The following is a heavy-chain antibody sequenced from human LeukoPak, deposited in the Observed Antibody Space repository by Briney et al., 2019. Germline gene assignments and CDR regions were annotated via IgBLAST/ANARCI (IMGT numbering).Heavy chain of an antibody. CDR2: IGSSGSSI. V-gene: IGHV3-11*01. D-gene: IGHD6-13*01. Sequence: GGSLRLSCAASGFTVSSNYMSWIRQAPGKGLEWVSYIGSSGSSIYYADSVKGRFTISRDNATKSVYLQMDSLRAEDTAVYYCARVGRPMTAAGFGAFDIWGQGTMVIVSP. CDR1: GFTVSSNY. CDR3: ARVGRPMTAAGFGAFDI. J-gene: IGHJ3*02.